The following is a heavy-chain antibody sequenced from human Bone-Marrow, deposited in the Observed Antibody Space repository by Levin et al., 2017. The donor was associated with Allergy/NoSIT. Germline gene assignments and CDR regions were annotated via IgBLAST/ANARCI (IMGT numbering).Heavy chain of an antibody. V-gene: IGHV3-30*14. CDR1: GFTFSGYS. D-gene: IGHD6-19*01. Sequence: GGSLRLSCAASGFTFSGYSMHWVRQAPGKGLEWVAFISYDGFRKSYADSVKGRFTISRDNAKNTLYLQMNSLRAEDTAVYFCARDEAVAGLIDSWGQGTLVTVSS. CDR2: ISYDGFRK. J-gene: IGHJ4*02. CDR3: ARDEAVAGLIDS.